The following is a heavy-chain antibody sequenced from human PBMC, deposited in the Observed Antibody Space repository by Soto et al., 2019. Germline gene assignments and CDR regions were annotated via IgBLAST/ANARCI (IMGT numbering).Heavy chain of an antibody. D-gene: IGHD6-13*01. V-gene: IGHV3-21*01. CDR3: ARGIAAAGTAMYYFDY. Sequence: GGSLRLSCAASGFTFSSYSMNWVRQAPGKGLEWVSSISSSSSYIYYADSVKGRFTISRDNAKNSLYLQMNSLRAEDTAVYYCARGIAAAGTAMYYFDYWGQGTLVTVSS. CDR1: GFTFSSYS. CDR2: ISSSSSYI. J-gene: IGHJ4*02.